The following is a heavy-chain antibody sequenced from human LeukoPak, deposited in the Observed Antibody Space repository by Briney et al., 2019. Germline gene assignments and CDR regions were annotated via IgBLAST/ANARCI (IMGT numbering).Heavy chain of an antibody. CDR1: GYSISSSYY. V-gene: IGHV4-38-2*01. CDR3: ASLPSNTVTHDY. D-gene: IGHD4-11*01. CDR2: IYHSGST. J-gene: IGHJ4*02. Sequence: PSETLPLTCAVSGYSISSSYYRGWIRQPPGKGQEWIGTIYHSGSTHYNPSLKSRVPLTGGTSKNQFSLKLRSVTAADTAVYYCASLPSNTVTHDYWGQGTLVTVSS.